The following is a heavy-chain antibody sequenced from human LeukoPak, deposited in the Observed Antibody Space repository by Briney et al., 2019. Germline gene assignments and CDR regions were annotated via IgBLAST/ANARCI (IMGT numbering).Heavy chain of an antibody. CDR2: IQYDGSTT. Sequence: GGSLRLSCAASGFSFSSYWMHWVRQAPGKGLVWVARIQYDGSTTNYADSVKGRFTISRDNAKKTLYVQMNSLRAKGTAVYYCARALVAGVTLNALDIWGQGTMVTVSS. J-gene: IGHJ3*02. D-gene: IGHD2-15*01. CDR3: ARALVAGVTLNALDI. V-gene: IGHV3-74*01. CDR1: GFSFSSYW.